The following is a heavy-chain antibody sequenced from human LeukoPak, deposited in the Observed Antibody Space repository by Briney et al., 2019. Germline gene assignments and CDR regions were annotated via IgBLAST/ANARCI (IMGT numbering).Heavy chain of an antibody. CDR3: AKAQASSIAASFDY. V-gene: IGHV3-30*02. D-gene: IGHD6-6*01. CDR1: GFTFSSYG. CDR2: IRYDGSNK. Sequence: GGSPRLSCAASGFTFSSYGTHWVRQAPGKGLEWVAFIRYDGSNKYYADSVKGRFTISRDNSKNTLYLQMNSLRAEDTAVYYCAKAQASSIAASFDYWGQGTLVTVSS. J-gene: IGHJ4*02.